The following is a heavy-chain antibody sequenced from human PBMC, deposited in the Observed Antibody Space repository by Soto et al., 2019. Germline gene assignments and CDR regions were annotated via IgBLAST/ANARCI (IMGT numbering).Heavy chain of an antibody. Sequence: PSGTLRLTCVASGDSVSRSYWSGSGQPPGRGLEWIGLNCYIATADYYRTLKCRASTSVDTSKHLLSLNLSCVTAAATDAYVWARATSNTDSGLDSWGQGTPVTVSS. J-gene: IGHJ4*02. D-gene: IGHD6-25*01. V-gene: IGHV4-34*11. CDR1: GDSVSRSY. CDR3: ARATSNTDSGLDS. CDR2: NCYIATA.